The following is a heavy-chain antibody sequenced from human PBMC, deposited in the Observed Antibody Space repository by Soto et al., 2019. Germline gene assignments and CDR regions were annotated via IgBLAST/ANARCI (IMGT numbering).Heavy chain of an antibody. CDR2: ISYDGSNK. D-gene: IGHD3-3*01. CDR1: GFTFSSYG. V-gene: IGHV3-30*18. Sequence: GGSLRLSCAASGFTFSSYGMHWVRQAPGKGLEWVAVISYDGSNKYYADSVKGRFTISRDNSKNTLYLQMNSLRAEDTAVYYCAKDRAYYDFWSGYYTEYYYYYGMDVWGQGTTVTVSS. J-gene: IGHJ6*02. CDR3: AKDRAYYDFWSGYYTEYYYYYGMDV.